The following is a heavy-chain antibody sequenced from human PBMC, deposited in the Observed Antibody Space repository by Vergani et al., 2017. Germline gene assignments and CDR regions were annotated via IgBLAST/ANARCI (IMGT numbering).Heavy chain of an antibody. Sequence: EVQLVQSGAEVKKPGESLRISCKGSGYSFTSYWSSWVSQMPGKGLDWMGRIDPSDYYTNYSPSFQGHVTISADKSISPAYLQWSSLNASDTAMYYCARQVAVAGKWWGPYYYYGMDVWGQGTTVTVSS. D-gene: IGHD6-19*01. V-gene: IGHV5-10-1*01. CDR3: ARQVAVAGKWWGPYYYYGMDV. J-gene: IGHJ6*02. CDR2: IDPSDYYT. CDR1: GYSFTSYW.